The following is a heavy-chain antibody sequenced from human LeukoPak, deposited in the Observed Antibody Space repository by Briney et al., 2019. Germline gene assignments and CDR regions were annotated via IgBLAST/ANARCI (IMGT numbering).Heavy chain of an antibody. V-gene: IGHV1-18*04. Sequence: ASVKVSCKASGYTFTSYGISWVRQAPGQGLEWVGWISAYNGNTNYAQKLQGRVTMTTDTSTSTAYMELRSLRSDDTAVYYCARDYPIFDDILTGYLTFDCWGQGTLVTVS. CDR1: GYTFTSYG. CDR2: ISAYNGNT. J-gene: IGHJ4*02. D-gene: IGHD3-9*01. CDR3: ARDYPIFDDILTGYLTFDC.